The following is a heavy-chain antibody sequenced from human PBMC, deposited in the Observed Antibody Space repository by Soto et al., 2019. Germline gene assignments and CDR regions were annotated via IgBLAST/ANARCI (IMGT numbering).Heavy chain of an antibody. Sequence: ASVKVSCKASGYTFGNNDISWVRQATGQGLEWMGWMNPNSGNTGYAQKFQGRVSMTRNTSITTAYLELSSRRSDDTAIYYCARMATSGTLNWFDPWGQGTLVTVSS. J-gene: IGHJ5*02. CDR1: GYTFGNND. CDR2: MNPNSGNT. V-gene: IGHV1-8*01. CDR3: ARMATSGTLNWFDP.